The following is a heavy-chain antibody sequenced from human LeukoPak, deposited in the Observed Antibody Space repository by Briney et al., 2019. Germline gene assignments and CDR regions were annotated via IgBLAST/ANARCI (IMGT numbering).Heavy chain of an antibody. CDR3: ASPLTTVSLGVDY. J-gene: IGHJ4*02. D-gene: IGHD4-17*01. Sequence: GGSLRLSCAASGFTFSSYWMSWVRQAPGKGLEWVANIKQDGSEKYYVDSVKGRFTISRDNAKNSLYLQMNSLRAEDTAVYYCASPLTTVSLGVDYWGQGTLVTVSS. V-gene: IGHV3-7*01. CDR2: IKQDGSEK. CDR1: GFTFSSYW.